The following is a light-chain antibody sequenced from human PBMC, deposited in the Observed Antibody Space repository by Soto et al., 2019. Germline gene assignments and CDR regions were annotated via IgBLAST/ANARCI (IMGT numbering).Light chain of an antibody. CDR2: DAS. CDR1: QSVDSN. CDR3: QQYQNLWT. V-gene: IGKV3-15*01. Sequence: EIVLTQSPATLSLSPGDGATLSCRASQSVDSNLAWYQQKPGQTPRLLIYDASTRATGIPGRFSGSGSGTEFTLTINSLQSEDFAVYYCQQYQNLWTFGQGTKVDIK. J-gene: IGKJ1*01.